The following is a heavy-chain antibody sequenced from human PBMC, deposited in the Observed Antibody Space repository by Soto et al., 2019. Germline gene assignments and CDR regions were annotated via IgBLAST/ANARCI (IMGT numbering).Heavy chain of an antibody. V-gene: IGHV4-39*01. CDR3: ARLGSSGWYQGSYFDY. CDR2: ILYSGST. CDR1: GGSITRNNHY. J-gene: IGHJ4*02. D-gene: IGHD6-19*01. Sequence: QLQLQESGPGLVKPSETLSLTCIVSGGSITRNNHYWGWIRQSPGKGLEWIGSILYSGSTNYNPSLKRRVPLSVETSKNQSSLKMSSVTAADTALYYCARLGSSGWYQGSYFDYWGQGTLVTVSS.